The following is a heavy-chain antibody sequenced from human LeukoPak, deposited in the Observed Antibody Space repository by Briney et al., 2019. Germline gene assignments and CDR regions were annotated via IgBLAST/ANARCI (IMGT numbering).Heavy chain of an antibody. D-gene: IGHD6-13*01. CDR2: ISGSGGNT. J-gene: IGHJ3*02. CDR1: GFTFSSYA. CDR3: ARDWPSEWQHLPDYDAVDI. V-gene: IGHV3-23*01. Sequence: GGSLRLSCAASGFTFSSYAMSWVRQPPGKGLNWVSSISGSGGNTVYADSGKGRFTISRDNSKNTLYLQMNSLRAEDTAVYYCARDWPSEWQHLPDYDAVDIWGQGTMVTVSS.